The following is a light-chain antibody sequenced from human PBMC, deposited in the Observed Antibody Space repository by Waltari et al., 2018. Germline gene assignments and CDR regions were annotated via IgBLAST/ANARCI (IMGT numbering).Light chain of an antibody. J-gene: IGKJ5*01. CDR3: QQLNSYPIT. CDR1: QGISSN. CDR2: AAS. Sequence: CRARQGISSNLAWYQQKPGKAPKLLISAASTLQSGVPLRFSGSGSGTDFTLTISSLQPEDFATYYCQQLNSYPITFGQGTRLEIK. V-gene: IGKV1-9*01.